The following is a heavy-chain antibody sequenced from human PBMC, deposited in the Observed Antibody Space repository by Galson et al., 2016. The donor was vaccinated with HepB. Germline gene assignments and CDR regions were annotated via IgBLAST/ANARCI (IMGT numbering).Heavy chain of an antibody. V-gene: IGHV1-18*01. D-gene: IGHD3-16*02. J-gene: IGHJ4*03. CDR2: ISAYNGNT. CDR3: ARDAYDYVWGTYRAQAEIDY. CDR1: DYTFRRYG. Sequence: SVKVSCKASDYTFRRYGITWVRQAPGQGLEWMGWISAYNGNTNYAQKVQGRVTMTTDTSTSTAYMELRSLRSDDTAVYYCARDAYDYVWGTYRAQAEIDYWGQGTTVTVSS.